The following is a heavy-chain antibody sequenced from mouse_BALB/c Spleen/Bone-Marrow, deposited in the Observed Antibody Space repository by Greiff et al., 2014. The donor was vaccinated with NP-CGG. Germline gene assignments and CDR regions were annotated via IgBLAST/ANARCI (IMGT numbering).Heavy chain of an antibody. CDR2: IRNKANGYTT. Sequence: EVQLVESGGGLVQPGGSLRLSCATSGFTFTDYYMSWVRQPPGKALEWLGFIRNKANGYTTKYSASVKGRFTISRDNSQSILYLQMNTLRAEDSATYYCARDKNYGSYWYFDVWGAGTTVTVST. J-gene: IGHJ1*01. V-gene: IGHV7-3*02. D-gene: IGHD2-1*01. CDR1: GFTFTDYY. CDR3: ARDKNYGSYWYFDV.